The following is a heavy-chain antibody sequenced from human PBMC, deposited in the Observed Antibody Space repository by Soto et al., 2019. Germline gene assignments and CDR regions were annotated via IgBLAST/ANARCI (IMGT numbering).Heavy chain of an antibody. CDR3: AGRGLTTWWGDGRDV. Sequence: QISLKESGPTLGKPTQTLTLTCTFSGFSLRTSGLGVGWIRQPPGKALEWLALIYWDDDKRYSPSLKSRLTITKDTSNNQVVLTVTTMYPVETARFCGAGRGLTTWWGDGRDVWGQVIMVSDYS. J-gene: IGHJ6*02. CDR2: IYWDDDK. D-gene: IGHD4-17*01. CDR1: GFSLRTSGLG. V-gene: IGHV2-5*02.